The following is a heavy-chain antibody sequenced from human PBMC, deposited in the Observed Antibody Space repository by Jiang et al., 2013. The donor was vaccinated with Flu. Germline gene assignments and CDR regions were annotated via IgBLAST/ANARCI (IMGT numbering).Heavy chain of an antibody. CDR1: GFTFSRDW. CDR3: AKDMWSNFYFYGTDV. V-gene: IGHV3-7*03. D-gene: IGHD2-21*01. CDR2: MNQGGSEK. Sequence: VQLLESGGGLVQPGGSLRLSCAASGFTFSRDWMSWVRQAPGKGLEWVANMNQGGSEKYYLDSVKGRFTISRDNNKNSLYLQMNSLRAEDTALYYCAKDMWSNFYFYGTDVWGKGTTVTVSS. J-gene: IGHJ6*04.